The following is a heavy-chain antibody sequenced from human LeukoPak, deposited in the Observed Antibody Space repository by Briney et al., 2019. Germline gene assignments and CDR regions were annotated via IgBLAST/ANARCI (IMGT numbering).Heavy chain of an antibody. J-gene: IGHJ3*02. CDR3: AKDARSSSWYALDAFDI. Sequence: GGSLRLSCAASGFTFSSYGMHWVRQAPGKGLEWVAVISYDGSNKYYADSVKGRFTISRDNSKNTLYLQMNSLRAEDTAVYYCAKDARSSSWYALDAFDIWGQGTMVTVSS. V-gene: IGHV3-30*18. CDR2: ISYDGSNK. CDR1: GFTFSSYG. D-gene: IGHD6-13*01.